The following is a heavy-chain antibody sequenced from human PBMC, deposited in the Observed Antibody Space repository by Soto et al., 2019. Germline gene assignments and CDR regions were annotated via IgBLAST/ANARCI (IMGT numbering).Heavy chain of an antibody. Sequence: SETLSLTCPASSDSMTSYYWTWIRQPPGKGLECIGYIYHSGITNYNPSLKSRVTISIDTSKNQFSLKVGSVTAADTAVYYCASSSLYGMDVWGQGTTVTVSS. V-gene: IGHV4-59*08. J-gene: IGHJ6*02. CDR1: SDSMTSYY. CDR3: ASSSLYGMDV. CDR2: IYHSGIT.